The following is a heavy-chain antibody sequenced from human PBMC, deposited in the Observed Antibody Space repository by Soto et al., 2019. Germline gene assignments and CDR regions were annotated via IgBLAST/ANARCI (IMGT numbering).Heavy chain of an antibody. V-gene: IGHV6-1*01. CDR2: TYYRSEWFN. J-gene: IGHJ4*01. Sequence: SQTLSLTCAISGDSVSSNSAGWNWIRQSPSRGLEWLGRTYYRSEWFNEYAVSVKSRITINPNRCRNQISLQLNSVTPEDTAIYYCARDIDFAYWGRGTQVTVSS. CDR1: GDSVSSNSAG. CDR3: ARDIDFAY. D-gene: IGHD3-10*01.